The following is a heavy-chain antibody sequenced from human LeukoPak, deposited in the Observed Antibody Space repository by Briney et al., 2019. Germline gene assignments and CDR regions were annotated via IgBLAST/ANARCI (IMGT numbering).Heavy chain of an antibody. CDR1: GFTFSSYG. J-gene: IGHJ6*02. Sequence: GGSLRLSCAASGFTFSSYGMHWVRQAPGKGLEWVAVIWYDGSNKYYADSVKGRFTISRDNSKNTLYLQMNSLRAEDTAVYYCARDRPYASGPGSRYYYYGMDVWGQGTTVTVSS. CDR3: ARDRPYASGPGSRYYYYGMDV. V-gene: IGHV3-33*01. D-gene: IGHD2-2*01. CDR2: IWYDGSNK.